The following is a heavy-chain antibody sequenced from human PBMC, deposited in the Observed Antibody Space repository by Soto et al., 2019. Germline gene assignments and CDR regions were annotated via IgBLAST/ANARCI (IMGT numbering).Heavy chain of an antibody. D-gene: IGHD2-2*01. V-gene: IGHV4-31*11. J-gene: IGHJ4*02. CDR2: IYYSGST. Sequence: QVQLQESGPGLVKPSQTPSLTCAVPGGTISRGGYYWSWIRQHPGKGLEWIGYIYYSGSTYYNPSLKSPVTISVDTSKNQFSLKLSSVTAADTAVYYCARARRTVVPAALDYWGQGTLVTVSS. CDR3: ARARRTVVPAALDY. CDR1: GGTISRGGYY.